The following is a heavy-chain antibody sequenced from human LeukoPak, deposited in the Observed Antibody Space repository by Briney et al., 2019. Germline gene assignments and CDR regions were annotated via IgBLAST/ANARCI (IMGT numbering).Heavy chain of an antibody. CDR1: GGTFSSYA. Sequence: SVKVSCKASGGTFSSYAISWVRQAPGQGLEWMGGIIPIFGTANYAQKFQGRVTITADESTSTAYMELSSLRSEDTAVYYCVRPSATRYSSSSMFDYWGQGTLVTVSS. V-gene: IGHV1-69*13. D-gene: IGHD6-13*01. CDR2: IIPIFGTA. CDR3: VRPSATRYSSSSMFDY. J-gene: IGHJ4*02.